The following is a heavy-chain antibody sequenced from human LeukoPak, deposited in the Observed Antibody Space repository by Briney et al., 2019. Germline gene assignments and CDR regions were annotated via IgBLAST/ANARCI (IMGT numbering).Heavy chain of an antibody. D-gene: IGHD3-10*02. J-gene: IGHJ6*04. CDR2: ISSSGSTI. V-gene: IGHV3-48*03. CDR3: AELGITMIGGV. CDR1: GVTFSSCE. Sequence: GGSLRLSCAASGVTFSSCEMNCVRQAPGEGLGWVSYISSSGSTIYYADSVKGRFTISRDNAKNSLYLQMNSLRAEDTAVYYCAELGITMIGGVWGRGTTVTISS.